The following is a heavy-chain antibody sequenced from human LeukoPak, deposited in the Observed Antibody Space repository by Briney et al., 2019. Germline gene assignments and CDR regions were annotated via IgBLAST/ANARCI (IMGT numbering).Heavy chain of an antibody. CDR3: ARAEGYYDSSGDYLDAFDI. CDR1: GFTFSSYG. V-gene: IGHV3-33*01. D-gene: IGHD3-22*01. J-gene: IGHJ3*02. CDR2: IWYDGSNK. Sequence: PGRSLRLSCAASGFTFSSYGMHWVRQAPGKGLEWVAVIWYDGSNKYYADSVKGRFTISRDNSKNTLYLQMNSLRAEDTAVYYCARAEGYYDSSGDYLDAFDIWGQGTMVTVSS.